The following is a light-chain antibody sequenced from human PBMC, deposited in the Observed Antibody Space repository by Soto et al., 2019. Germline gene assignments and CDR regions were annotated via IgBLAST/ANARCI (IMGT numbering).Light chain of an antibody. J-gene: IGKJ1*01. V-gene: IGKV2-30*01. Sequence: DVVMTQSPLSLPVTLGQPASISCRSSQSLVYSDGSTYLNWFQQRSGQSPRRLMYKVSNRDAEVPDRLSGRRSSANVTLNISRVEAEDVGGYYCMQGTHWPRTFGQGTKVEIK. CDR3: MQGTHWPRT. CDR1: QSLVYSDGSTY. CDR2: KVS.